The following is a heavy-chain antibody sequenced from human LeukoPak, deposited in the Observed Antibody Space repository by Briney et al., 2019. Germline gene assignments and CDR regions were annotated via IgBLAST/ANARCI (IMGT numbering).Heavy chain of an antibody. J-gene: IGHJ4*02. D-gene: IGHD1-26*01. CDR3: ARVDGGSYFYHFDY. Sequence: GGSLRLSCAASGFTFSSYWMSWVRQAPGKGLEWVANIKQDGSEKYYVDSVKGRFTISRDNAKNSLYLQMNSLRAEDTAVYYCARVDGGSYFYHFDYWGQGTLVTVSS. V-gene: IGHV3-7*01. CDR1: GFTFSSYW. CDR2: IKQDGSEK.